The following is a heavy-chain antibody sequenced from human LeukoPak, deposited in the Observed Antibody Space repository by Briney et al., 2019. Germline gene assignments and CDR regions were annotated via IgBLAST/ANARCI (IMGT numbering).Heavy chain of an antibody. J-gene: IGHJ4*02. CDR1: GYTFTGYY. CDR2: INPNSGGT. V-gene: IGHV1-2*02. D-gene: IGHD1-7*01. CDR3: ARDCVGYNWNYGYFDY. Sequence: ASVKVSCKASGYTFTGYYMHWVRQAPGQGLEWMGWINPNSGGTNYAQKFQGRVTMTRDTSISTAYMELSRLRSDDTAVYYCARDCVGYNWNYGYFDYWGQGTLVTVSS.